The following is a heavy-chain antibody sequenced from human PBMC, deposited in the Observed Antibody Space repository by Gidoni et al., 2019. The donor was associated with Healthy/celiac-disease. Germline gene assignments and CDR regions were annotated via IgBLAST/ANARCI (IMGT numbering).Heavy chain of an antibody. V-gene: IGHV1-69*01. D-gene: IGHD6-13*01. CDR3: AREKSSSWYHNTRHFDY. Sequence: QVQLVQSGAEVKTPGSSVKVSCKASAFTFSSYAISWVRQAPGQGLEWMGGIIPIFGTANYAQKFQGRVTITADESTSTAYMELSSLRSEDTAVYYCAREKSSSWYHNTRHFDYWGQGTLVTVSS. J-gene: IGHJ4*02. CDR1: AFTFSSYA. CDR2: IIPIFGTA.